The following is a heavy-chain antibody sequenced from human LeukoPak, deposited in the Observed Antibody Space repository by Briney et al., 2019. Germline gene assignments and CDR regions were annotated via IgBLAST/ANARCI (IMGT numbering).Heavy chain of an antibody. D-gene: IGHD3-9*01. J-gene: IGHJ6*02. Sequence: PSETLSLTCAVYGGSFSGYYWSWIRQPPGKGLEWIGYIYYSGSTNYNPSLKSRVTISVDTSKNQFPLKLSSVTAADTAVYYCARDRGYDILTGYVPNYGMDVWGQGTTVTVSS. V-gene: IGHV4-59*01. CDR2: IYYSGST. CDR1: GGSFSGYY. CDR3: ARDRGYDILTGYVPNYGMDV.